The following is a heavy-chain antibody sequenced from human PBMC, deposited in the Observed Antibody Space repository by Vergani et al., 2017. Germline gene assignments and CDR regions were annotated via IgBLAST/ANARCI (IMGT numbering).Heavy chain of an antibody. J-gene: IGHJ6*03. CDR2: IYWNDDK. D-gene: IGHD1-26*01. V-gene: IGHV2-5*01. Sequence: QITLKESGPTLVKPTQTLTLTCTFSGFSLSTSGVGVGWIRQPPGKALEWLAPIYWNDDKSYSPSLKSRLTITKDTSKNQLVLTMTNMDPVDTATYYCAKWELDYYYYYYMDVWGKGTTVTVSS. CDR1: GFSLSTSGVG. CDR3: AKWELDYYYYYYMDV.